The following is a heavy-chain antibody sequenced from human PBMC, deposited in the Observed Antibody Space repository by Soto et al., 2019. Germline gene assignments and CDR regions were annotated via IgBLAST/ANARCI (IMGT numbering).Heavy chain of an antibody. CDR2: IIPILGIA. D-gene: IGHD3-22*01. J-gene: IGHJ3*02. Sequence: GASVKVSCKASGGTFSSYTISWVRQAPGQGLEWMGRIIPILGIANYAQKFQGRVTITADKSTSTAYMELSSLRSEDTAVYYCRYYYDSSGYSWSRVDIWGQGTMVTVSS. CDR1: GGTFSSYT. V-gene: IGHV1-69*02. CDR3: RYYYDSSGYSWSRVDI.